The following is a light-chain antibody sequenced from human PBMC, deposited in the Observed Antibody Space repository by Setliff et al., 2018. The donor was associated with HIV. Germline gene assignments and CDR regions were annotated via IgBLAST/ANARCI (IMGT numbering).Light chain of an antibody. V-gene: IGLV2-14*03. CDR2: NVN. CDR1: SNDIGGYNY. Sequence: QSALTQPASVSGSPGQTITISCTGTSNDIGGYNYVSWYQQHPGEAPKLIIYNVNNRPSGVSSRFSGSKSGNTASLSISELRAEDETDYYCTSYTVGNTRVFGTGTKVTV. CDR3: TSYTVGNTRV. J-gene: IGLJ1*01.